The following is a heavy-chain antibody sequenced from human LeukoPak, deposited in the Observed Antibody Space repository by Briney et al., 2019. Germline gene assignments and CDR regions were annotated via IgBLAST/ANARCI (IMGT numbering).Heavy chain of an antibody. D-gene: IGHD3-9*01. CDR3: ARDQPGGRYFDWLTPMDV. CDR2: INPSGGST. J-gene: IGHJ6*02. CDR1: GYTFTSYY. Sequence: GASVKVSCKASGYTFTSYYMHWVRQAPGQGLEWMGIINPSGGSTSYAQKFQGRVTMTRDTSTGTVYMELSSLRSEDTAVYYCARDQPGGRYFDWLTPMDVWGQGTTVTVSS. V-gene: IGHV1-46*01.